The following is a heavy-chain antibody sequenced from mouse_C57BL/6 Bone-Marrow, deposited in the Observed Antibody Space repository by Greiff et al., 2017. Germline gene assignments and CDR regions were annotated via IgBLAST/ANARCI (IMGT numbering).Heavy chain of an antibody. CDR2: IHPNSGST. Sequence: QVQLQQPGAELVKPGASVKLSCKASGYTFTSYWMHWVKQRPGQGLEWIGMIHPNSGSTNYNEKFKSKATLTVDKSSSTAYMQLSSRTSEDSAVYYCARLLRYWYFDVWGTGPTVTVSS. CDR1: GYTFTSYW. D-gene: IGHD1-1*01. V-gene: IGHV1-64*01. CDR3: ARLLRYWYFDV. J-gene: IGHJ1*03.